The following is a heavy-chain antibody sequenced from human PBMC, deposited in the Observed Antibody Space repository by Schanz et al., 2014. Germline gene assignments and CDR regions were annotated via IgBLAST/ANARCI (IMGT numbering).Heavy chain of an antibody. V-gene: IGHV1-18*01. CDR2: ITAYNGDT. CDR3: ARDGVDAAAGGNY. Sequence: QVQLVQSEAEVKKPGASVKVSCKASGYTFTSHGISWVRQAPGQGLEWMGWITAYNGDTNYALKLQGRVTMTTDTSTGTAYMELRSLRSEDTAVYYCARDGVDAAAGGNYWGQGSLVTVSS. D-gene: IGHD6-13*01. J-gene: IGHJ4*02. CDR1: GYTFTSHG.